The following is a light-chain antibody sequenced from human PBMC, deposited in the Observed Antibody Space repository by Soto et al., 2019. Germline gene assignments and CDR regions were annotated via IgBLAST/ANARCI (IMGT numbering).Light chain of an antibody. CDR2: GAY. Sequence: EIVMTQSPATLSVSQGERTTLSCRASQSVGNNLAWYQQKPGQAPRLLIYGAYTRATGIPARFSGSGSGTDFTLTISSLQSEDFAVYYCQHYNYWPPKTFGQGTKVDIK. V-gene: IGKV3-15*01. CDR1: QSVGNN. J-gene: IGKJ1*01. CDR3: QHYNYWPPKT.